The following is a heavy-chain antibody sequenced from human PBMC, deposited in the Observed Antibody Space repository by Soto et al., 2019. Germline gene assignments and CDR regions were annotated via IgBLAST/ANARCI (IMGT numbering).Heavy chain of an antibody. CDR3: ARDRHSSYYYYGMDV. J-gene: IGHJ6*02. V-gene: IGHV1-18*01. CDR1: GYTFTSYG. Sequence: QVQLVQSGAEVKKPGASVKVSCKASGYTFTSYGISWVRQAPGQGLEWMGWISAYNGNTNYAQKLQGRVTMTTDTSTSTAYMELRSLISDDTAVYYCARDRHSSYYYYGMDVWGQGTTVTVSS. CDR2: ISAYNGNT. D-gene: IGHD6-13*01.